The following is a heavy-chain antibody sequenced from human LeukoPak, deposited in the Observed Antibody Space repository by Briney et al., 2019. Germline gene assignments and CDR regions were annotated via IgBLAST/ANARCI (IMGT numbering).Heavy chain of an antibody. CDR2: INPNSGGT. CDR3: ARGEGDYYDSSGYYRFDY. CDR1: GYTFTGYY. V-gene: IGHV1-2*02. J-gene: IGHJ4*02. Sequence: ASVKVSCKASGYTFTGYYMHWVRQAPGQGLEWMGWINPNSGGTNYAQKFQGRVTMTRDTSISTAYMELSRLRSDDTAVYYCARGEGDYYDSSGYYRFDYWGQGTLVTVSS. D-gene: IGHD3-22*01.